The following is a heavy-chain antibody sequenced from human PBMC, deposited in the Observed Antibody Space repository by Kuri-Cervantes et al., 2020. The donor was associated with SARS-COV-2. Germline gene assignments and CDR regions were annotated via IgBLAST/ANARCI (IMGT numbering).Heavy chain of an antibody. CDR2: ISAYNGNT. D-gene: IGHD5-24*01. CDR3: AREVETATIGPVDYYMDV. Sequence: ASVKVSCKASGYTFTSYGISWVRQAPGQGLEWMGWISAYNGNTNYAQKLQGRVTMTTDTSTSTAYMELRSLRSDDTAVYYCAREVETATIGPVDYYMDVWGKGTTVTVSS. J-gene: IGHJ6*03. V-gene: IGHV1-18*01. CDR1: GYTFTSYG.